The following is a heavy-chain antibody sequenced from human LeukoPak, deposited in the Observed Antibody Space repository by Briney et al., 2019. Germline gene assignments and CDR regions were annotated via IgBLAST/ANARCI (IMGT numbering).Heavy chain of an antibody. CDR3: AAGTAADY. CDR2: VSSSSSYT. CDR1: GFTFSAYA. V-gene: IGHV3-11*03. D-gene: IGHD6-13*01. J-gene: IGHJ4*02. Sequence: GGSLRLSCEASGFTFSAYAMTWVRQAPGKGLEWISYVSSSSSYTDYAESVKGRFSISRDNAKSALYLEMSDLRVEDTAVYYCAAGTAADYWGQGTLVIVSS.